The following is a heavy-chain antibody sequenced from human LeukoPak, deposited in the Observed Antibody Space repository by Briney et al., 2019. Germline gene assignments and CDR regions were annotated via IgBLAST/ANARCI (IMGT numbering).Heavy chain of an antibody. J-gene: IGHJ4*02. Sequence: PGGSLRHSCAASGFNFSSFGMHWVRHAPGKGREGVAVMWYDGSNKYYADSVKGRFTISRDNSKNTLYLQMNSLRAEDTAVYYCAKDLAVRGVTGIDYWGQGTLVTVSS. CDR2: MWYDGSNK. V-gene: IGHV3-33*06. D-gene: IGHD3-10*01. CDR3: AKDLAVRGVTGIDY. CDR1: GFNFSSFG.